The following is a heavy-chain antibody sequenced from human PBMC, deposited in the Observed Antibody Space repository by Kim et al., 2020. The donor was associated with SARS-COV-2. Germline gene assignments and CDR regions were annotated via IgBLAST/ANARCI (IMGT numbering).Heavy chain of an antibody. D-gene: IGHD3-3*01. J-gene: IGHJ4*02. V-gene: IGHV3-23*01. CDR1: GFTFSSYG. CDR2: IGVSGNT. CDR3: AKSGFGYFEY. Sequence: GGSLRLSCAGSGFTFSSYGVTWVRQAPGKGLEWVSGIGVSGNTYYTDSVKGRFTISRDNSKNTVNLQMSGLRAEDTAIYYCAKSGFGYFEYWGQGTVVTVSS.